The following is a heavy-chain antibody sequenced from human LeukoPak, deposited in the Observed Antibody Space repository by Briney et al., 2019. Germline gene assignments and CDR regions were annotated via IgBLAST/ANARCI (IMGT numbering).Heavy chain of an antibody. CDR2: IYRSGST. CDR1: GGSISTYY. Sequence: SETLSLTCTVSGGSISTYYWNWIRQPPGKGLEWIGHIYRSGSTNYNPSLQSRVTISVDTSKNQFSLNLNSVTAADTAVYYCARGGAARLHFQNWGQGTLVTVSS. D-gene: IGHD6-6*01. CDR3: ARGGAARLHFQN. J-gene: IGHJ1*01. V-gene: IGHV4-59*01.